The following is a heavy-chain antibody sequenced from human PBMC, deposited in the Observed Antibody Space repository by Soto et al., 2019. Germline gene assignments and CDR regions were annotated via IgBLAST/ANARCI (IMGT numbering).Heavy chain of an antibody. CDR2: ISYNGSNK. V-gene: IGHV3-30*18. J-gene: IGHJ6*02. Sequence: GGSLGLSCAASGFTLSSYGMHWVRQATFKGLGWVAFISYNGSNKYYADSVKGRITISRDNSKNTLYLQMDSLRAEDRAVYYCAKDLYPPWVPAGISPYYSYGMDVWGQGTTVTVSS. CDR3: AKDLYPPWVPAGISPYYSYGMDV. D-gene: IGHD2-2*01. CDR1: GFTLSSYG.